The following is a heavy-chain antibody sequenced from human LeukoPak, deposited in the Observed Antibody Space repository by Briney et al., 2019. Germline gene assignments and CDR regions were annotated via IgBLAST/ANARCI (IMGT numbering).Heavy chain of an antibody. CDR3: ARGVATFANGDYEEIGDAFDI. CDR2: IYCSGSA. V-gene: IGHV4-61*01. CDR1: GCSVSGGSKY. D-gene: IGHD4-17*01. J-gene: IGHJ3*02. Sequence: PAESLTLTCTGSGCSVSGGSKYWSWIGQPPGKGLEWGVCIYCSGSANYNPALNRLVTISVDTSKNQFSLTLRSVTAADTAVYYGARGVATFANGDYEEIGDAFDIWGQGTVVTVSS.